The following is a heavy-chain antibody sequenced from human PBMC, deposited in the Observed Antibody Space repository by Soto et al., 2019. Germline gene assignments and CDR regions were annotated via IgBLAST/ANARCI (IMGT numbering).Heavy chain of an antibody. D-gene: IGHD3-22*01. CDR2: IIPIFGTA. J-gene: IGHJ4*02. CDR1: GGTFSSYA. V-gene: IGHV1-69*06. Sequence: SVKVSCKASGGTFSSYAISWVRQAPGQGLEWMGGIIPIFGTANYAQKFQGRVTITADKSTSTAYMELSSLRSEDTAVYYCARDGDYYDSSGAAAWGQGTLVTVSS. CDR3: ARDGDYYDSSGAAA.